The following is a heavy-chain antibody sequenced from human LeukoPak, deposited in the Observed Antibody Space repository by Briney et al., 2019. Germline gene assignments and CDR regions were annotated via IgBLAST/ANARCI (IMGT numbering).Heavy chain of an antibody. CDR1: GFTFSSYW. J-gene: IGHJ4*02. CDR3: ATPIGPYYYGSGSPPNY. Sequence: GGSLRLSCAASGFTFSSYWMHWVRQAPWKGLVWVSSINSDGSSTSYADSVKGRFTISRDNAKNTLYLQMNSLRAEDTAVYYCATPIGPYYYGSGSPPNYWGQETLVTVSS. D-gene: IGHD3-10*01. V-gene: IGHV3-74*01. CDR2: INSDGSST.